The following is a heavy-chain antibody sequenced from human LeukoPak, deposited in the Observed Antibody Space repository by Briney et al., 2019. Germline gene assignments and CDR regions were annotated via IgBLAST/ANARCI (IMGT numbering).Heavy chain of an antibody. V-gene: IGHV4-34*01. Sequence: SETLSLTCAVYGGSFSGYYRSWIRQPPGKGLEWIGEINHSGSTNYNPSLKSRVTISVDTSKNQFSLKLSSVTAADTAVYYCARDTVYCSSTSCYDYYGMDVWGKGTTVTVSS. CDR2: INHSGST. CDR3: ARDTVYCSSTSCYDYYGMDV. J-gene: IGHJ6*04. CDR1: GGSFSGYY. D-gene: IGHD2-2*01.